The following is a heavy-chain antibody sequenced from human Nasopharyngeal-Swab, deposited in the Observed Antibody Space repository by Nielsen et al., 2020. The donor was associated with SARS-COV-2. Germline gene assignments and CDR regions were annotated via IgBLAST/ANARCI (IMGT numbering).Heavy chain of an antibody. V-gene: IGHV4-4*02. D-gene: IGHD6-19*01. CDR1: GGSISSSNW. CDR2: IYHSGST. Sequence: SETLSLTCAVSGGSISSSNWWSWVRQPPGKGLEWIGEIYHSGSTNYNPSLKSRVTISVDKSKNQFSLKLSSVTAADTAVYYCARIYGSSGWHLVSAFDIWGQGTMVTVSS. CDR3: ARIYGSSGWHLVSAFDI. J-gene: IGHJ3*02.